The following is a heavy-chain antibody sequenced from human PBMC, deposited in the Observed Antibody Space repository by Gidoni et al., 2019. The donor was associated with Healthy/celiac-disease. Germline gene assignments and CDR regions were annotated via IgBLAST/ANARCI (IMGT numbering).Heavy chain of an antibody. Sequence: EVQLVESGGGLVQPGGSLRLSCAASGFTFSSYWMSWVRQAPGKGQEWVANIKQDGSEKYYVDAVKGRFTISRDNAKNSLYLQMNSLRAEDTAVYYCARVLYYYDSSGYYDYWGQGTLVTVSS. CDR2: IKQDGSEK. J-gene: IGHJ4*02. V-gene: IGHV3-7*03. CDR1: GFTFSSYW. D-gene: IGHD3-22*01. CDR3: ARVLYYYDSSGYYDY.